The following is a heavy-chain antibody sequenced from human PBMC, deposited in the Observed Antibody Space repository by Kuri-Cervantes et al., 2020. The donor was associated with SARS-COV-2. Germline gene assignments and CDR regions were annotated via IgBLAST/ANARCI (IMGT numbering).Heavy chain of an antibody. CDR1: GFTFSSYG. CDR3: AKETTGYYYYMDV. J-gene: IGHJ6*03. V-gene: IGHV3-30*02. CDR2: IHYDGTNT. D-gene: IGHD4-17*01. Sequence: GGSLRLSCAASGFTFSSYGMHWVRQAPGKGLEWVALIHYDGTNTYYAVSVRGRFTISRDNLNNILYLHMNSLRTEDTAVYYCAKETTGYYYYMDVWAKGPRSPSP.